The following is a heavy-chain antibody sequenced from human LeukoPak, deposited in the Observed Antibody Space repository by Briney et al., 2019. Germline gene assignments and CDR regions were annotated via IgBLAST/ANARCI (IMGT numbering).Heavy chain of an antibody. V-gene: IGHV3-23*01. CDR1: GFTFSSYA. CDR2: ISNSGTNT. J-gene: IGHJ4*02. CDR3: AKAVTTGRAEQH. D-gene: IGHD4-17*01. Sequence: GGSLRLSCAASGFTFSSYAMTWVRQAPGKGLEWLSSISNSGTNTYYADSVRGRFTISRDTSKNALYLHMNSLRAEDTAVYYCAKAVTTGRAEQHWGQGTLVTVSS.